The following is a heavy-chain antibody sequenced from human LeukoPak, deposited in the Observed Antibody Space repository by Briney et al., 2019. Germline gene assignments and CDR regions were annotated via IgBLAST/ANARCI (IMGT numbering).Heavy chain of an antibody. V-gene: IGHV3-74*01. J-gene: IGHJ3*02. D-gene: IGHD3-10*01. Sequence: PGGSLRLSCEASGFTFNNYWMHWVRQAPGKGLVWVSRIYIDGSSTSYADSVKGRFTISRDNAKNSLYLQMNSLRAEDTAVYYCARGYGSGSYGVDAFDIWGQGTLVTVSS. CDR2: IYIDGSST. CDR3: ARGYGSGSYGVDAFDI. CDR1: GFTFNNYW.